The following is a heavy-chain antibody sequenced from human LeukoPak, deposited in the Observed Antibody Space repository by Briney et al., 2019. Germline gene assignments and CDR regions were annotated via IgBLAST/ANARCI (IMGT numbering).Heavy chain of an antibody. V-gene: IGHV3-48*01. CDR1: GFPFSSYS. CDR2: ISASGSNI. Sequence: GRSLRLSCAASGFPFSSYSMNWVRQAPGKGLEWVSYISASGSNIYYLDSVKGRFTVSRDNAMNSLFLQMDRPRAEDTAVYYCVRVKGTYFDFWGQGTLVTVSS. D-gene: IGHD1-1*01. CDR3: VRVKGTYFDF. J-gene: IGHJ4*02.